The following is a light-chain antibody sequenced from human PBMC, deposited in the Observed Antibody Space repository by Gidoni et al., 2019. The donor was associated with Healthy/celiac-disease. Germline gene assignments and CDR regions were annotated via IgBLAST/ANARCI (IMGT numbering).Light chain of an antibody. V-gene: IGKV3-11*01. CDR3: QQRSNWPLT. Sequence: EIVLTQSPATLSLSPGERATLSCESSQSVSSYLAWYQQKPGQAPSLLIYDASNRATGIPARFSGSGSGTDFTLTISSLEPEDFAVYYCQQRSNWPLTFXGXTKVEIK. CDR1: QSVSSY. CDR2: DAS. J-gene: IGKJ4*01.